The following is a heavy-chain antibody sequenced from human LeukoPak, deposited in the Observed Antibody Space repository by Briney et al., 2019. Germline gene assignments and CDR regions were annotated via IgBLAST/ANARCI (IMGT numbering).Heavy chain of an antibody. Sequence: GGSLRLSCTAPGFTFSGYSMNWVRQAPTKGLEWVAYITTSSSTIYYADSVRGRFTISRDNAKNSLYLQMNSLRAEDSAVYYCARNFGSGSFLDYWGQGTLVTVSS. CDR1: GFTFSGYS. CDR2: ITTSSSTI. D-gene: IGHD3-10*01. V-gene: IGHV3-48*01. CDR3: ARNFGSGSFLDY. J-gene: IGHJ4*02.